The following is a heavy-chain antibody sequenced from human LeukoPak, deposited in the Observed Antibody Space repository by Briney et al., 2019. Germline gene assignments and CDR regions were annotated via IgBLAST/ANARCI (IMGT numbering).Heavy chain of an antibody. J-gene: IGHJ4*02. D-gene: IGHD3-10*01. Sequence: GGSLRLSCAASGFTFSSYAMSWVRQAPGKGLEWVSAISGSGGSTYYADSVKGRFTISRDNSKNTLYLQMNSLRAEDAAVYYCAKDRGGTMVRGATDYWGQGTLVTVSS. CDR3: AKDRGGTMVRGATDY. CDR2: ISGSGGST. V-gene: IGHV3-23*01. CDR1: GFTFSSYA.